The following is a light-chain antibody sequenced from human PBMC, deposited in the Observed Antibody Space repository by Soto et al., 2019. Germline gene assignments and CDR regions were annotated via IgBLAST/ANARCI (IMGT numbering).Light chain of an antibody. CDR2: DAS. V-gene: IGKV1-5*01. CDR1: QSISSR. Sequence: DIEMTQSPSTLSASVGDGVTLTCRASQSISSRLAWYQQKPGQAPKLLIYDASTRAAGIPARFRGSGSGTEFTLTISSLQADDVAAYCCQQGHRTPITFGQGTRLEIK. J-gene: IGKJ5*01. CDR3: QQGHRTPIT.